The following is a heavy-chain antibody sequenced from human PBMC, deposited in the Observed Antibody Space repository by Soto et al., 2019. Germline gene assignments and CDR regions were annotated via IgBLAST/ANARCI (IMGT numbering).Heavy chain of an antibody. CDR2: IIPIVDIP. Sequence: QVQLVQSGAEVKKPGSSVKVSCKASGGTFSRYTFTWVRQAPGQGLEWMGRIIPIVDIPNYAQKFQGRVTIAADKSTSTAYMEVSRLTSEYTAVYYCASHFTGVLVLGTSPPGGDNFGWDVWGQGTTVSVS. CDR3: ASHFTGVLVLGTSPPGGDNFGWDV. D-gene: IGHD2-8*02. J-gene: IGHJ6*02. V-gene: IGHV1-69*02. CDR1: GGTFSRYT.